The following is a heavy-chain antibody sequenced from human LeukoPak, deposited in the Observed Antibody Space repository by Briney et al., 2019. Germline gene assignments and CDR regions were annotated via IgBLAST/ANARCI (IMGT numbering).Heavy chain of an antibody. J-gene: IGHJ4*02. Sequence: PGRSLRLSCAASGFTFSSYGMHWVRQAPGKGLEWVAFIWYAGSNKYYADSVKGRFTISRDNSNNTVYLQMNSLRAEDTAVYYCARDRYSRGYYYLGYFDYCGQGTLVTVSS. CDR1: GFTFSSYG. V-gene: IGHV3-33*01. CDR2: IWYAGSNK. CDR3: ARDRYSRGYYYLGYFDY. D-gene: IGHD3-22*01.